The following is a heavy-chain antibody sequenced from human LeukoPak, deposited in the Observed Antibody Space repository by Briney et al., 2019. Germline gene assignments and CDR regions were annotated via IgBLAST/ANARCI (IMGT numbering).Heavy chain of an antibody. D-gene: IGHD3-22*01. V-gene: IGHV3-74*01. CDR1: GFTIRNYW. CDR3: ARDRGYSDSSGSLDY. CDR2: ISTDGSIT. Sequence: PGGSLRLSCVASGFTIRNYWMHWVRQAPGKGQVWVSRISTDGSITTNADSVKGRFTFSRDNAKNTLYLQMNTLRAEDTAVYYCARDRGYSDSSGSLDYWGQGTLVTVSS. J-gene: IGHJ4*02.